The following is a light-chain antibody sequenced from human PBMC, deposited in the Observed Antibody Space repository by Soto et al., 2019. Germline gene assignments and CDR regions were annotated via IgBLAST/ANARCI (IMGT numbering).Light chain of an antibody. CDR1: QDIHNY. CDR2: AAS. CDR3: QHYYNYQWT. V-gene: IGKV1-8*01. Sequence: AVLLTQSPSSFSASTGDRATITCRASQDIHNYLAWYQQVPGKAPKLLLYAASILQTGVPSRFSGSGSGTDFTLTIDGLQSEDFATYFCQHYYNYQWTFGQGTTVE. J-gene: IGKJ1*01.